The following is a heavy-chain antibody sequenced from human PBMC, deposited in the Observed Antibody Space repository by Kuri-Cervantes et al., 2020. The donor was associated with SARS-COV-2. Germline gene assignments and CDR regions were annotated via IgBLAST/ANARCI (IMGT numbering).Heavy chain of an antibody. D-gene: IGHD6-13*01. V-gene: IGHV1-2*02. Sequence: ASVKVSCKASGDTFTGYYMHWVRQAPGQGLEWMGWINPNSGGTNYAQKCQGRVTMTRDTSTSSAYMELSSLKSDDAAVYYCARGTYSSSFVSNWYFDLWGRGTRVTVYS. CDR1: GDTFTGYY. CDR2: INPNSGGT. CDR3: ARGTYSSSFVSNWYFDL. J-gene: IGHJ2*01.